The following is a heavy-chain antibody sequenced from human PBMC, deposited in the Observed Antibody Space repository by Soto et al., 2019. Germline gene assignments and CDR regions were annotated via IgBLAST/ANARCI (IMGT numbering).Heavy chain of an antibody. Sequence: QLQLQESGPGLVKPSETLSLTCIVSGSSISSSNYWGWIRQSPGKGLEWIGSMHYSGSSNYNPSLKSRVTISVDTSKNQVSLKLSSVTAADTAVYYCARAGAVTTTRWYFDLWGRGTLVTVSS. CDR1: GSSISSSNY. CDR3: ARAGAVTTTRWYFDL. V-gene: IGHV4-39*01. J-gene: IGHJ2*01. CDR2: MHYSGSS. D-gene: IGHD4-4*01.